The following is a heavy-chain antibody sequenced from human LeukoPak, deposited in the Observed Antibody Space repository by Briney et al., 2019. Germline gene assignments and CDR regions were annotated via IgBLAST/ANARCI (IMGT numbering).Heavy chain of an antibody. D-gene: IGHD6-19*01. Sequence: PGGCPRLSCAVSGFTRNVYYMRCMPHAPEKGLEWVSYISSGSSYTNYADSVKGRFTSTRDNAKNTLYLQMNSLRAEDTAVYYCASIYRSDWYGGYWGQGTLVTVSS. CDR2: ISSGSSYT. J-gene: IGHJ4*02. CDR3: ASIYRSDWYGGY. CDR1: GFTRNVYY. V-gene: IGHV3-11*03.